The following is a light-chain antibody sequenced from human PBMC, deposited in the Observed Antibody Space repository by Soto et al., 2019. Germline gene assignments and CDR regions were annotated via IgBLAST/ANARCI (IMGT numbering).Light chain of an antibody. CDR2: AAS. Sequence: DIQMTQSPSSLSASVGDRVTITCRASQSISYNLNWYQQKPGKAPKLLIYAASTLQSGVPSRFSGSGSGTYFTLTISSLQPEDFATYCCQQSYITPWTFGQGTKV. V-gene: IGKV1-39*01. J-gene: IGKJ1*01. CDR1: QSISYN. CDR3: QQSYITPWT.